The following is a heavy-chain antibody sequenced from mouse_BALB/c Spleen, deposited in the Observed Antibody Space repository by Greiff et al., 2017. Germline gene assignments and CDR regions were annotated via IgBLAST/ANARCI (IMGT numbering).Heavy chain of an antibody. CDR1: GFNIKDTY. CDR3: ARTVVANYYAMDY. Sequence: VQLQQSGAELVKPGASVKLSCTASGFNIKDTYMHWVKQRPEQGLEWIGRIDPANGNTKYDPKFQGKATITADTSSNTAYLQLSSLTSEDTAVYYCARTVVANYYAMDYWGQGTSVTVSS. D-gene: IGHD1-1*01. CDR2: IDPANGNT. J-gene: IGHJ4*01. V-gene: IGHV14-3*02.